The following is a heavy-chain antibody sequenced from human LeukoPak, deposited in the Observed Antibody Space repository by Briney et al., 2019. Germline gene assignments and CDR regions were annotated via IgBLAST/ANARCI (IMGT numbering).Heavy chain of an antibody. J-gene: IGHJ4*02. Sequence: ASVKVSCKASGYTFTGHYMNWVRLAPGHGLEWMGWINPTGGTTYAQTFQDRVTMTRDTYINTAYMELSGLRSDDTAVYYCARDLGWSSSHWGQGTLVTVSS. D-gene: IGHD6-6*01. CDR1: GYTFTGHY. V-gene: IGHV1-2*02. CDR3: ARDLGWSSSH. CDR2: INPTGGT.